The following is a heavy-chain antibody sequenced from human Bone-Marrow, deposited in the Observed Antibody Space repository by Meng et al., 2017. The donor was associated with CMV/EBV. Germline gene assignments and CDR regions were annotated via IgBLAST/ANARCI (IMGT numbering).Heavy chain of an antibody. CDR3: AILRDNWFDP. D-gene: IGHD3-16*01. J-gene: IGHJ5*02. CDR1: GNFLTNYW. Sequence: ISCKGYGNFLTNYWLSWVRQRPGKGLEGMGRIGPSDSYTKYSPSFQGHVTVSADKSISTAYLQWSSLKASDTAIYYCAILRDNWFDPWGQGTLVTVSS. V-gene: IGHV5-10-1*01. CDR2: IGPSDSYT.